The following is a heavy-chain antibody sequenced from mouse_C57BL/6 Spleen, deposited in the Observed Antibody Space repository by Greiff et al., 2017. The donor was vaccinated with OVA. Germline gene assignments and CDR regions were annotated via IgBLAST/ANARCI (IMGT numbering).Heavy chain of an antibody. CDR1: GYTFTSYW. J-gene: IGHJ4*01. D-gene: IGHD1-1*01. CDR2: IHPNSGST. Sequence: QVQLQQPGAELVKPGASVKLSCKASGYTFTSYWMHWVKQRPGQGLEWIGMIHPNSGSTNYNEKFKSKATLTVDKSSSTAYMQLSSLTSEYSAFYYCARYAVVAPYYAMDYWGQGTSVTVSS. CDR3: ARYAVVAPYYAMDY. V-gene: IGHV1-64*01.